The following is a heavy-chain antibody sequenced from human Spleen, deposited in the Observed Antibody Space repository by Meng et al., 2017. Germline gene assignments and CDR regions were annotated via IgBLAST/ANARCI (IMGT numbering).Heavy chain of an antibody. CDR3: TKHVDTVQNDGVDI. V-gene: IGHV3-23*01. CDR2: ITRTGVST. CDR1: GFTFSNAW. Sequence: GGSLRLSCVVFGFTFSNAWMSWVRQAPGQRLERVSAITRTGVSTYYAASVKCRFTISRDNSKNTLFLQMNSLRAEDRAVYYCTKHVDTVQNDGVDIWGKVKMVTVSS. J-gene: IGHJ3*02. D-gene: IGHD5-18*01.